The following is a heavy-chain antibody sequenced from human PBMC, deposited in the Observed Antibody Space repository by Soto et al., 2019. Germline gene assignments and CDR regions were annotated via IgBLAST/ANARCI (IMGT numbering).Heavy chain of an antibody. Sequence: PGGSLRLSCAASRFTISGHAMHWVRQAPGKGLEWVAVISYDGSNKYYADSVKGRFTISRDNSKNTLYLQMNSLRAEDTAVYYCARDPLWGTAMVLWYFDRWGRGTLVTVSS. CDR2: ISYDGSNK. CDR3: ARDPLWGTAMVLWYFDR. D-gene: IGHD5-18*01. CDR1: RFTISGHA. V-gene: IGHV3-30-3*01. J-gene: IGHJ2*01.